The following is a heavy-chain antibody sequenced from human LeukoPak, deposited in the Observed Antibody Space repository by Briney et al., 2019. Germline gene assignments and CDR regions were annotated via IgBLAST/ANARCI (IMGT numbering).Heavy chain of an antibody. CDR1: GGSFSGYY. CDR3: ARGLITIFGVLSNWFDP. Sequence: PSETLSLTCAVYGGSFSGYYWSWIRQPPGEGLEWIGEINHSGSTNYNPSLKSRVTISVDTSKNQFSLKLSSVTAADTAVYYCARGLITIFGVLSNWFDPWGQGTLVTVSS. J-gene: IGHJ5*02. D-gene: IGHD3-3*01. CDR2: INHSGST. V-gene: IGHV4-34*01.